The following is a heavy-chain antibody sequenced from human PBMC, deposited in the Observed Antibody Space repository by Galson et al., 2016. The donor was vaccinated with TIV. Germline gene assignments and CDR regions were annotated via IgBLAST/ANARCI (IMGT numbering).Heavy chain of an antibody. CDR2: IFYTERT. D-gene: IGHD2-8*01. CDR1: GGSVHSSSYF. V-gene: IGHV4-39*01. Sequence: SETLSLTCTVSGGSVHSSSYFWGWIRQPPGKGLEWIGNIFYTERTYYNPSLQSRVTMSVDTSKNQFSLRLSSATAADTAVYYCARVVVLLELVWYFDLWGHGTLVTVSS. J-gene: IGHJ2*01. CDR3: ARVVVLLELVWYFDL.